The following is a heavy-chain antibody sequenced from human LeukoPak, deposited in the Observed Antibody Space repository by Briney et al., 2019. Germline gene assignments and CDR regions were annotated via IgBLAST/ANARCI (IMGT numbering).Heavy chain of an antibody. CDR2: ITRSSTTI. CDR3: ARGFDSSGQDY. D-gene: IGHD3-22*01. V-gene: IGHV3-48*04. J-gene: IGHJ4*02. CDR1: GFTFSSYA. Sequence: GGSLRLSCAASGFTFSSYAMHWVRQAPGKGLEWVSYITRSSTTIYYADSVKGRFTISRDYAKNTLFLQMNSLRAEDTAVYYCARGFDSSGQDYWGQGTLVTVSS.